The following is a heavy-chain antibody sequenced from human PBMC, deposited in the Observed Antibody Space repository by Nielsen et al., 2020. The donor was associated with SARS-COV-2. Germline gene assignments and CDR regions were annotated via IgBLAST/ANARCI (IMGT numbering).Heavy chain of an antibody. Sequence: GGSLRLSCAASGFTFSSYGMHWVRQAPGKGLEWVAVISYDGSNKYYADSVKGRFTISRDNSKNTLYLQMNSLRAEDTAVYYCAKDYYDSSGYEGLSFDYWGQGTLVTVSS. D-gene: IGHD3-22*01. CDR2: ISYDGSNK. CDR3: AKDYYDSSGYEGLSFDY. V-gene: IGHV3-30*18. CDR1: GFTFSSYG. J-gene: IGHJ4*02.